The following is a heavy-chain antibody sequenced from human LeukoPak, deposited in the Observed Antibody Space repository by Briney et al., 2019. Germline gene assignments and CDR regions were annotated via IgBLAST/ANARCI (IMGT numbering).Heavy chain of an antibody. V-gene: IGHV3-30-3*01. CDR3: ARISGSYLSDY. J-gene: IGHJ4*02. Sequence: PGRSLRLSCAASGFTFSSYAMHWVRQAPGKGLEWVAVISYDGSNKYYADSVKGRFTISRDNSKNTLYLQMNSLRAEDTAVYYCARISGSYLSDYWGQGTLVTVSS. CDR1: GFTFSSYA. CDR2: ISYDGSNK. D-gene: IGHD1-26*01.